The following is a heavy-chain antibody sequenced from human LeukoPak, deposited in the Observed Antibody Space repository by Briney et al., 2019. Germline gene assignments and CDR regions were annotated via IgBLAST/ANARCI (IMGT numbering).Heavy chain of an antibody. CDR3: ARLDVGGGYFDY. D-gene: IGHD1-26*01. CDR2: ISWNSGST. Sequence: PGGSLRLSCAASGFSFDDYAMHWVRQAPGKGLEWVSGISWNSGSTGYADSVKGRFTISRDNAKNSLYLQMNSLRAEDTAVYYCARLDVGGGYFDYWGQGTLVTVSS. J-gene: IGHJ4*02. V-gene: IGHV3-9*01. CDR1: GFSFDDYA.